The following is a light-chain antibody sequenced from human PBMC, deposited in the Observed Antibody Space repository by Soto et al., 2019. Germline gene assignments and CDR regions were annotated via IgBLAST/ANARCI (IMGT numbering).Light chain of an antibody. CDR2: GAS. CDR3: QQYYSLPPWP. Sequence: EIVMNQSPATLSVSPGERVTLFCRASQSVSRNLAWHQQKPGQAPRLLIYGASTRATGIPARFSGSGSGTEFTLTISSLQSEDFAVYYCQQYYSLPPWPFCQVAKV. J-gene: IGKJ1*01. V-gene: IGKV3-15*01. CDR1: QSVSRN.